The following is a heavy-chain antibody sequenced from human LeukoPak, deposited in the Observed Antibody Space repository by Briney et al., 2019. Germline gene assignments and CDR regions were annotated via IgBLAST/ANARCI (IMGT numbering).Heavy chain of an antibody. CDR3: ARGYSSGWYQDAFDI. CDR2: IYTSGST. Sequence: PSETLSLTCTVSGGSISSSGSSSWSWIRQPAGKRLEWIGRIYTSGSTSYNPSLKRRVTISVDTSKNQFALKLSSVTAADTAVYYCARGYSSGWYQDAFDIWGQGTMVTVSS. D-gene: IGHD6-19*01. J-gene: IGHJ3*02. CDR1: GGSISSSGSSS. V-gene: IGHV4-61*02.